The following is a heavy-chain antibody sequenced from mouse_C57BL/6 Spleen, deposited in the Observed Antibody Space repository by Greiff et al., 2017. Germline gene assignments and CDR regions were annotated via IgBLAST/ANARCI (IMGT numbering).Heavy chain of an antibody. Sequence: QVQLQQPGAELVRPGSSVKLSCKASGYTFTSYWMHWVKQRPIQGLEWIGNIDPSDSETHYNQKFKDKATLTVDKSSSTAYMQLSSLTSEDSAVYYCARRKKGNYFDYGGQGTTLTVSS. V-gene: IGHV1-52*01. CDR2: IDPSDSET. CDR1: GYTFTSYW. CDR3: ARRKKGNYFDY. J-gene: IGHJ2*01.